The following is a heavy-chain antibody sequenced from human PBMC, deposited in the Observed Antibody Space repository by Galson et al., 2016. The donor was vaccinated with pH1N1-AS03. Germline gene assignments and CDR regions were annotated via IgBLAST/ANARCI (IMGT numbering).Heavy chain of an antibody. V-gene: IGHV3-7*03. CDR1: GFTFSTYW. CDR2: INHDVGET. Sequence: SLRLSCAASGFTFSTYWMMWVRQAPGKGLEWVANINHDVGETYYVDSVKGRFTISRDNAKNSLFRQMDSLRAEDTAVYFCARMQWLLPQYYFNCWGQGTLVTVPS. D-gene: IGHD6-19*01. J-gene: IGHJ4*02. CDR3: ARMQWLLPQYYFNC.